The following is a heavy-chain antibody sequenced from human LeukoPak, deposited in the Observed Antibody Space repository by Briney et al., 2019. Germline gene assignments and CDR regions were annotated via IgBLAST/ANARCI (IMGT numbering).Heavy chain of an antibody. CDR2: SRNKASSYTT. Sequence: GGSQRLSCAASGFKFSDHYIDWVRQAPGKGLEWVGRSRNKASSYTTEYAASVEGRFTISRDVSESSLYLQMNSLRAEDTAVYYCITAWGSLWGQGTLVTVSS. D-gene: IGHD7-27*01. V-gene: IGHV3-72*01. CDR1: GFKFSDHY. J-gene: IGHJ4*02. CDR3: ITAWGSL.